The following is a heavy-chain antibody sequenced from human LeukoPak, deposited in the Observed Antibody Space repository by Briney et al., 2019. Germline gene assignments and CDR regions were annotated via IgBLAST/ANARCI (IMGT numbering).Heavy chain of an antibody. CDR3: ARQTGSGLFLLP. CDR2: IYYTGNT. Sequence: KPSETLSLTCSVSGVSISSSNSYWGWIRQPPGKGLEWIGSIYYTGNTYYNASVKSQVSISIDTSKNQFSLMLTSVTAADTAVYFCARQTGSGLFLLPGGQGTLVTVSS. V-gene: IGHV4-39*01. D-gene: IGHD3/OR15-3a*01. J-gene: IGHJ4*02. CDR1: GVSISSSNSY.